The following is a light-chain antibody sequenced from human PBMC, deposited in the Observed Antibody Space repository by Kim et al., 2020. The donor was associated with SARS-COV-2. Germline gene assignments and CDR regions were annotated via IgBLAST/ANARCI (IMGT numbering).Light chain of an antibody. J-gene: IGKJ1*01. CDR3: QQSYSLPWT. CDR2: AAS. CDR1: QSIGSY. V-gene: IGKV1-39*01. Sequence: ASIGDRVTTTCRTSQSIGSYVNWYQKKAGTAHKLLLYAASGLQSGVPSRISGSASGTDSTITISSLQPEDFATYVCQQSYSLPWTFGQGTKVDIK.